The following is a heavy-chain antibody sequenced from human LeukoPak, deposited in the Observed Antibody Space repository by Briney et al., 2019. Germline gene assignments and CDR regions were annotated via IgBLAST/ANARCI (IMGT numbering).Heavy chain of an antibody. CDR3: AKDRAYYYGSSGSNPMDY. J-gene: IGHJ4*02. V-gene: IGHV3-30*02. Sequence: GGSLRLSCAASGFTFSSYGMHWVRQAPGKGLEWVAFIRYDGSNKYYADSVKGRFTISRDNSKNTLYLQMNSLRAEDTAVYYCAKDRAYYYGSSGSNPMDYWGQGTLVTVSS. CDR2: IRYDGSNK. D-gene: IGHD3-22*01. CDR1: GFTFSSYG.